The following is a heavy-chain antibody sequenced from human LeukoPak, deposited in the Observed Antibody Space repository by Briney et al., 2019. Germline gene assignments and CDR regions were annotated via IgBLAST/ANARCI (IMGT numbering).Heavy chain of an antibody. CDR2: INPSGGST. V-gene: IGHV1-46*01. CDR1: GYTFTSYY. CDR3: ARTAAGGAFDI. D-gene: IGHD6-13*01. Sequence: ASVKVSCKASGYTFTSYYMRWVRQAPGQGLEWMGIINPSGGSTSYAQKFQGRATMTRDTSTSTVYMELSSLRSEDTAVYYCARTAAGGAFDIWGQGTMVTVSS. J-gene: IGHJ3*02.